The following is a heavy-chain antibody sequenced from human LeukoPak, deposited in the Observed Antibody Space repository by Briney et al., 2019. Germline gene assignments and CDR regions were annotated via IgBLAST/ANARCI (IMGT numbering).Heavy chain of an antibody. J-gene: IGHJ4*02. CDR1: GFTFSSYA. Sequence: GGSLRLSCAASGFTFSSYAMSWVRQAPGKGLEWVSAISGSGGSTYYADSVGGRFTISRDNSKNTLYLQMNSLRAEDTAVYYCAKLGDIVVVPAAGWVDYWGQGTLVTVSS. CDR3: AKLGDIVVVPAAGWVDY. CDR2: ISGSGGST. V-gene: IGHV3-23*01. D-gene: IGHD2-2*01.